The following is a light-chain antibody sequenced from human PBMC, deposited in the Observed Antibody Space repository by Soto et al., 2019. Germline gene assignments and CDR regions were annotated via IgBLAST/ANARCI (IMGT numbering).Light chain of an antibody. V-gene: IGKV3-11*01. Sequence: EIVLTQSRATLSLSPGERATLSCRASQSVSSYLAWYQQNPGQAPRLLIYDASNRPTGLPARFSGSGSGTDFTLTISSLEPEEFAVYYCQQRSNWLTFGGGTKVEIK. CDR2: DAS. CDR3: QQRSNWLT. CDR1: QSVSSY. J-gene: IGKJ4*01.